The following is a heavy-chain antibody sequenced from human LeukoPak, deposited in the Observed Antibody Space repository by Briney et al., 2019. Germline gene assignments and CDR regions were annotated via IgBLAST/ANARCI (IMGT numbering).Heavy chain of an antibody. Sequence: SGTLSLTCAVSGGSIGTINLWWTWVRQPPGKGLEWIGEIYHSGSTNYNPSLKSRVTISVDTSKNQFSLKLSSVTAADTAVYYCARRIPGNYYGSGSYRYAYDYWGQGTLVTVSS. CDR3: ARRIPGNYYGSGSYRYAYDY. CDR1: GGSIGTINLW. V-gene: IGHV4-4*02. D-gene: IGHD3-10*01. CDR2: IYHSGST. J-gene: IGHJ4*02.